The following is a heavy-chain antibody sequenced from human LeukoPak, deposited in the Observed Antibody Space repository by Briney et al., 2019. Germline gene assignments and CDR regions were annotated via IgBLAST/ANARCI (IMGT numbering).Heavy chain of an antibody. D-gene: IGHD3-3*01. CDR2: IYAGGST. J-gene: IGHJ3*02. V-gene: IGHV4-61*02. CDR3: ARSRFLEYAFDI. CDR1: GGSISSCTYY. Sequence: SETLSLTCTVSGGSISSCTYYWSWIRQPAGKGLEWIGRIYAGGSTNYNPSLKSRVTMSLDPSKNQSSLKLSSVTAADTAVYYCARSRFLEYAFDIWGQGTMVTVSS.